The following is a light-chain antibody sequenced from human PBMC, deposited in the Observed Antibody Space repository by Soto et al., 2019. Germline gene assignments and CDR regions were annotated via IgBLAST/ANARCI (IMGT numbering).Light chain of an antibody. CDR3: QQYGSSPPYT. CDR1: QSVSSSY. Sequence: EIVLTQSPGTLSLSPGEIATLSFRASQSVSSSYLAWYQQKPGQAPRLLIYGASSRATGIPDRFSGSGSGTDFTLTISRLEPEDFAVYYCQQYGSSPPYTFGQGTKLEIK. CDR2: GAS. V-gene: IGKV3-20*01. J-gene: IGKJ2*01.